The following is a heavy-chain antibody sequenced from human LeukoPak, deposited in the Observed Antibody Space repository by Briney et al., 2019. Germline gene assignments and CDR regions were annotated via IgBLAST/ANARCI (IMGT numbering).Heavy chain of an antibody. D-gene: IGHD4-11*01. J-gene: IGHJ4*02. CDR1: GFTFSSFA. CDR2: ISGSGISR. V-gene: IGHV3-23*01. CDR3: AKRSGVYSDNSGVFDY. Sequence: GGSLRLSCAASGFTFSSFAMNWVRQAPGKGLEWVSGISGSGISRGYADSVKGRFTISRDNSKNTVLLQMDSLRAEDTAICYCAKRSGVYSDNSGVFDYWGQGSLVTVSS.